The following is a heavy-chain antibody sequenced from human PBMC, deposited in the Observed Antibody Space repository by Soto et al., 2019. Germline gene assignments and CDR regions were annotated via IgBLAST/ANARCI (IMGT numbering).Heavy chain of an antibody. D-gene: IGHD6-19*01. V-gene: IGHV3-15*07. Sequence: LLVESGGGFVQPGGSLRLSCVASGFTFSHAWMDWVRQAPGKGLEWVGRIKSISDGETTNYAASVAGRFTISRDDSKNTLFLHVNSLKTEDTGVYYCTRRIAVAGTYYFDYWGHGTLVTVSS. CDR2: IKSISDGETT. CDR3: TRRIAVAGTYYFDY. CDR1: GFTFSHAW. J-gene: IGHJ4*01.